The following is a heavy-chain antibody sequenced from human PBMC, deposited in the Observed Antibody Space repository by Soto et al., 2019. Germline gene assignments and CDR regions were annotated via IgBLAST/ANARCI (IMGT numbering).Heavy chain of an antibody. CDR1: GDTFTSYY. CDR3: ARSSGGNFGIIIEGSNWFDP. CDR2: INPHGGST. Sequence: GASGKVSCKAPGDTFTSYYLNWGRQAPGQGLEWMGVINPHGGSTKYAQKFQGRDTMTRDTSRSTVYMELRSLRSDDPAIYYCARSSGGNFGIIIEGSNWFDPWGQGTLVTVSS. V-gene: IGHV1-46*01. D-gene: IGHD3-3*01. J-gene: IGHJ5*02.